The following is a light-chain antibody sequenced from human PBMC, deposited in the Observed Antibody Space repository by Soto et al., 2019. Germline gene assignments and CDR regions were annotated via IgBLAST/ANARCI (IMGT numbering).Light chain of an antibody. V-gene: IGLV2-11*01. CDR1: SSDVGGYNY. Sequence: QSVLTQPRSVSGSPRQPVTISCTGTSSDVGGYNYVSWYQQHPGKAPKLMIYDVTKRPSGVPDRFSGSKSGNTASLTISGLQAEDEADYYCCSFAGSYTYVFAPGPKVTVL. J-gene: IGLJ1*01. CDR3: CSFAGSYTYV. CDR2: DVT.